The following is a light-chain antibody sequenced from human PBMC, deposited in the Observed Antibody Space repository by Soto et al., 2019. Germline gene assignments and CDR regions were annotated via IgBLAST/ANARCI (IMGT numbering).Light chain of an antibody. Sequence: EIVMTQSPATLSVSPGERASLSCRASQSVGSNLAWYQQTAGQARRLLIYGASTRATGIPARFSGSGSGTEFTLTISSLQSDDFAVYSCQQYTNWPYTFGQGTKLEIK. CDR1: QSVGSN. V-gene: IGKV3-15*01. CDR3: QQYTNWPYT. CDR2: GAS. J-gene: IGKJ2*01.